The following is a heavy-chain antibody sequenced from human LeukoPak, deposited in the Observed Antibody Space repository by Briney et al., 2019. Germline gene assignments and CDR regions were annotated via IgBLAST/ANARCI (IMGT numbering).Heavy chain of an antibody. J-gene: IGHJ3*02. CDR1: GFTFSSYS. V-gene: IGHV3-21*04. CDR2: ISSSSSYI. D-gene: IGHD5-24*01. CDR3: AKKKTYGVGWLQSMGDAFDI. Sequence: GGSLRLSCAASGFTFSSYSMNWVRQAPGKGLEWVSSISSSSSYIYYADSVKGRFTISRDNAKNSLYLQMNSLRAEDTAVYYCAKKKTYGVGWLQSMGDAFDIWGQGTMVTVSS.